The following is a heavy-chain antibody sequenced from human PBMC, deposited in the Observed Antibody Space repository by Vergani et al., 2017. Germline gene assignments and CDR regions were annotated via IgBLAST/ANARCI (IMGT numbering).Heavy chain of an antibody. D-gene: IGHD6-6*01. CDR2: IRNKAYGGTT. CDR3: AKSGFVGAFET. Sequence: EVQLVESGGGLVPPGRSLRLSCAASGFSFGDYAMTWVRQAPGKGLEWVAFIRNKAYGGTTEYAASVKGRFTISRDNAKNSLHLHMSSLRVEDTAVYFCAKSGFVGAFETWGQGTMVTVSS. V-gene: IGHV3-49*04. J-gene: IGHJ3*02. CDR1: GFSFGDYA.